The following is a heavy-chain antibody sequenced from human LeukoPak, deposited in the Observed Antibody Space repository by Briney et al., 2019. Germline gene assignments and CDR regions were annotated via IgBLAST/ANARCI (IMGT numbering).Heavy chain of an antibody. D-gene: IGHD5-24*01. V-gene: IGHV4-59*11. CDR3: ARDRGWLQFES. CDR1: GESISSRY. CDR2: IHHTGST. Sequence: SETLSLTCNVSGESISSRYWSWIRQPPGKGPEWIGYIHHTGSTNCNPSLKSRVTLSIDTSTNQYSLKLSSVTAADTAVYYCARDRGWLQFESWGQGTLVTVSS. J-gene: IGHJ4*02.